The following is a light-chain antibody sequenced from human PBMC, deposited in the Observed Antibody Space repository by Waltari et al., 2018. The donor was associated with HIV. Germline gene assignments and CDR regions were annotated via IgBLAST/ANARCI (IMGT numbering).Light chain of an antibody. CDR1: QSLSNTN. Sequence: EIVITQSPATLSVSPGERATLSCRASQSLSNTNLAWYQQKPGQTPRLLIYGASTRATGIPARFSGSGSGTEFTLTISSLQSEDSAIYYCQQYNNWPPTFGQGARLEIQ. J-gene: IGKJ2*01. V-gene: IGKV3-15*01. CDR2: GAS. CDR3: QQYNNWPPT.